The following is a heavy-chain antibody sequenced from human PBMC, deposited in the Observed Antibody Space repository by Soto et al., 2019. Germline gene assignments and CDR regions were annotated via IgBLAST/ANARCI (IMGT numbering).Heavy chain of an antibody. Sequence: SETLSLTCTVSGGSISSYYWSWIRRPPGKGLEWIGYIHYTGSTNYNPSLEDRVTISADTSKNQFSLKVTSVSAADTAVYYCARAADYDSGWEVDYWGLGTLVTVSS. D-gene: IGHD6-19*01. CDR1: GGSISSYY. V-gene: IGHV4-59*01. CDR3: ARAADYDSGWEVDY. CDR2: IHYTGST. J-gene: IGHJ4*02.